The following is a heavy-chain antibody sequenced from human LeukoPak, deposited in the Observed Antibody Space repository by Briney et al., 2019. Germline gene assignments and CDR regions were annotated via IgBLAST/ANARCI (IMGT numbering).Heavy chain of an antibody. V-gene: IGHV3-43*01. D-gene: IGHD5-24*01. J-gene: IGHJ4*02. CDR1: GFTFNHYT. Sequence: GGSLRLSCAASGFTFNHYTMHWVRQAPGKALEWVSLIGWDGGTTNYADSVEGRFTISRDNSKSALYLQMNSLRSEDTGFYYCSEAGDGYKPYYFDYWGRGTLVTVSS. CDR3: SEAGDGYKPYYFDY. CDR2: IGWDGGTT.